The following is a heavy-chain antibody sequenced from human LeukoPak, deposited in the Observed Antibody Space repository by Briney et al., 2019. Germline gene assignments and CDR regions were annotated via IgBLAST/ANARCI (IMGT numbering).Heavy chain of an antibody. CDR1: GFTFSSYA. Sequence: GGSLRLSCAASGFTFSSYAMSWVRQAPGKGLEWVSAISGSGGSTYYADSVKDRFTISRDNSKNTLYLQMNSLRAEDTAVYYCAKEAEPYYYGSGSNYFDYWGQGTLVTVSS. CDR3: AKEAEPYYYGSGSNYFDY. J-gene: IGHJ4*02. V-gene: IGHV3-23*01. CDR2: ISGSGGST. D-gene: IGHD3-10*01.